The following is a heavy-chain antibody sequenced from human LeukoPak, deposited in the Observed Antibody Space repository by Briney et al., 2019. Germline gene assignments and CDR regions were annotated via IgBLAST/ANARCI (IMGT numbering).Heavy chain of an antibody. CDR3: AKDSSGWSSFDY. CDR2: ISYDGSNK. J-gene: IGHJ4*02. CDR1: GFTFSSYG. V-gene: IGHV3-30*18. Sequence: GGSLRLSCAASGFTFSSYGMHWVRQAPGKGLEWVAVISYDGSNKYYADSVKGRFTISRDNSKNTLYLQMNSLRAEDTAVYYCAKDSSGWSSFDYWGQGTLVTVSS. D-gene: IGHD6-19*01.